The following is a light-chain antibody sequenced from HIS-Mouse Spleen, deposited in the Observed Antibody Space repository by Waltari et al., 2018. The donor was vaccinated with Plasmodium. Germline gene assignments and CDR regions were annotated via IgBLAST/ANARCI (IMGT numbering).Light chain of an antibody. CDR2: EDS. V-gene: IGLV3-10*01. J-gene: IGLJ3*02. CDR3: YSTDSSGNHRV. CDR1: PLPKNY. Sequence: SYELTQPPSVSVSPGQTARLPCSGDPLPKNYAYWYQQKSGQAPVLVIYEDSKRPAGIPERFSGSRSGTMATLTISGAQVEDEADYYCYSTDSSGNHRVFGGGTKLTVL.